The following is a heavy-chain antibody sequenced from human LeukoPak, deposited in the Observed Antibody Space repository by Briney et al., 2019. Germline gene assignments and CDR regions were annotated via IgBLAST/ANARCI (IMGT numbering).Heavy chain of an antibody. J-gene: IGHJ4*02. Sequence: SDTLSLTCTVSGDSISGYYWSWIRQPPGKGLEWIGWIYYSGSTTYSPSLRGRVIISVDTSKSQVSLTLSSVTAADTAVYYCARQIDRYVYFDHWGQGTLVTVSS. D-gene: IGHD3-16*02. CDR3: ARQIDRYVYFDH. CDR2: IYYSGST. CDR1: GDSISGYY. V-gene: IGHV4-59*08.